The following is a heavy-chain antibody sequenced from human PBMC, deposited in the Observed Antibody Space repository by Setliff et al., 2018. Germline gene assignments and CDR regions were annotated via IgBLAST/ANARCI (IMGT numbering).Heavy chain of an antibody. CDR1: GGSFSTYY. J-gene: IGHJ2*01. CDR2: INHSGST. D-gene: IGHD3-22*01. CDR3: ARGPTIVDWFFDL. Sequence: SETLSLTCAVYGGSFSTYYWIWIRQPPGKGLEWIGEINHSGSTNYNPSLKSRVTISEDMSKNQVSLTLTSVTAADTAVYYCARGPTIVDWFFDLWGRGTLVTVSS. V-gene: IGHV4-34*01.